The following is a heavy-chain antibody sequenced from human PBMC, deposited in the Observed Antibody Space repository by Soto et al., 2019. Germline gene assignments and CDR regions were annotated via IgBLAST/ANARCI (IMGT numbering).Heavy chain of an antibody. Sequence: PSETLSLTCAVSGVSIHNSHSFWGWIRQPPGKGLEFIGSVYYSGGANYNPSLKSRVTVSIDTSNNQFSLRVNSVTAADTAVYYCGRVVEGATRHTDFDSWDQGILVTVSS. D-gene: IGHD2-15*01. V-gene: IGHV4-39*01. J-gene: IGHJ5*01. CDR3: GRVVEGATRHTDFDS. CDR1: GVSIHNSHSF. CDR2: VYYSGGA.